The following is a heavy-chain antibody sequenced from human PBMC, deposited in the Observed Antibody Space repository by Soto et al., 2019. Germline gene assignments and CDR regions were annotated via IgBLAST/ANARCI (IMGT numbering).Heavy chain of an antibody. CDR1: GFTSSAYD. V-gene: IGHV3-13*05. CDR3: ARAYSGRLPRRADYYFAMDV. Sequence: GGSLRLSCAASGFTSSAYDMHWVRRATGKGLEWVSAIGAADDPYYLGSVKGRFTISRENARNSFYLQMNNLRAGDTAVYYCARAYSGRLPRRADYYFAMDVWGQGTTVTVSS. CDR2: IGAADDP. J-gene: IGHJ6*02. D-gene: IGHD2-21*01.